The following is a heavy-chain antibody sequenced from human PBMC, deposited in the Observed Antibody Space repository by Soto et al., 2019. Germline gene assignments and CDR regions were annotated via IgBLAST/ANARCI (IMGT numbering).Heavy chain of an antibody. D-gene: IGHD3-3*02. Sequence: PGGSLRLSCAASGFAFSNYEMNWVRQAPGKGLEWVSYISLSGSTIYYADSVKGRFTTSRDDAKNSLYLQMDSLRADDTAVYYCARESFSASPNFFDYWGQGTL. CDR2: ISLSGSTI. J-gene: IGHJ4*02. CDR3: ARESFSASPNFFDY. V-gene: IGHV3-48*03. CDR1: GFAFSNYE.